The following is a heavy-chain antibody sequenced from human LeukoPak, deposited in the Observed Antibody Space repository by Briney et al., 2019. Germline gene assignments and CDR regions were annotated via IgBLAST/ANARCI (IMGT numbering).Heavy chain of an antibody. Sequence: PSETLSLTCTVSGGSISSYYWSWIRQPPGKGLEWIGEINHSGSTNYNPSLKSRVTISVDTSKNQFSLKLSSVTAADTAVYYCARGAYSGYDTSDYWGQGTLVTVSS. CDR2: INHSGST. V-gene: IGHV4-34*01. J-gene: IGHJ4*02. D-gene: IGHD5-12*01. CDR3: ARGAYSGYDTSDY. CDR1: GGSISSYY.